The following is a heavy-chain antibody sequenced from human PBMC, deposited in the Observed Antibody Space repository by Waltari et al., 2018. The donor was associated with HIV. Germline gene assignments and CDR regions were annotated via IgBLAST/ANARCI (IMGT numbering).Heavy chain of an antibody. V-gene: IGHV1-46*01. CDR1: GYTFTSYY. CDR3: ARGANYYDSSGYFDY. CDR2: INPSGGST. J-gene: IGHJ4*02. D-gene: IGHD3-22*01. Sequence: QVQLVQSGAEVKKPGASVKVSCKASGYTFTSYYMHWVRQPPVQGLEWMGIINPSGGSTSYAQKFQGRVTMTRDTSTSTVYMELSSLRSEDTAVYYCARGANYYDSSGYFDYWGQGTLVTVSS.